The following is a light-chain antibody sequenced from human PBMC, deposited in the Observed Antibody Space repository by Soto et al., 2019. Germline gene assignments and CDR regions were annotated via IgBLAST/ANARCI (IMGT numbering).Light chain of an antibody. Sequence: EIVLTQSPATLSLSPGERATLSCRASQSVSSYLAWYQQKPGQAPRLLIYGASSRATGIPDRFSGSGSGTGFTLSISSLEPEDFAVYYCQQRLSWPITFGQGTRLEIK. J-gene: IGKJ5*01. V-gene: IGKV3-11*01. CDR2: GAS. CDR1: QSVSSY. CDR3: QQRLSWPIT.